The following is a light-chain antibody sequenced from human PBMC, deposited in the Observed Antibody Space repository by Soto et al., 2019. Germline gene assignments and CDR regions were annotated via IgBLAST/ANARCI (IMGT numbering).Light chain of an antibody. CDR3: QNLSNWPLT. Sequence: EIVLTQSPATLSLSPGERATLSCRASQSVSSYLAWYQQKPGQAPRLLIYDASNRATGIPARFSGSGSGTDFTLTISILEPEDFVVYYCQNLSNWPLTFGVRTKDDIK. J-gene: IGKJ4*01. CDR1: QSVSSY. V-gene: IGKV3-11*01. CDR2: DAS.